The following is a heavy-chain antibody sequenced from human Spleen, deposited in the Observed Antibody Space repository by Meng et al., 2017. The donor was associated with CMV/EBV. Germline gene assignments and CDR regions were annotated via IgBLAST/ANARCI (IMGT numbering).Heavy chain of an antibody. CDR3: AKDGDGYDFDY. D-gene: IGHD5-24*01. Sequence: QVQLVESGGGVVQLGGARRVSCAASGFTFSSYGMHWVRQAPGKGLEWVAFIRYDGSNKYYADSVKGRFTISRDNSKNTLYLQMNSLRAEDTAVYYCAKDGDGYDFDYWGQGTLVTVSS. CDR2: IRYDGSNK. V-gene: IGHV3-30*02. CDR1: GFTFSSYG. J-gene: IGHJ4*02.